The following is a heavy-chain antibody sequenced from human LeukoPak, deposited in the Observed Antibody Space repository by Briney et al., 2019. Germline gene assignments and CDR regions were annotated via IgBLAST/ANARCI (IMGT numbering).Heavy chain of an antibody. CDR3: ARGNYGSGSYSIYYGMDV. CDR2: MNPNSGNT. Sequence: GASVKVSCKASGYTFTSYDINWVRQATGQGLEWMGWMNPNSGNTGYAQKFQGRVTMTRNTSISTAYMELSSLRSEDTAVYYCARGNYGSGSYSIYYGMDVWGQGTTVTVSS. CDR1: GYTFTSYD. J-gene: IGHJ6*02. D-gene: IGHD3-10*01. V-gene: IGHV1-8*01.